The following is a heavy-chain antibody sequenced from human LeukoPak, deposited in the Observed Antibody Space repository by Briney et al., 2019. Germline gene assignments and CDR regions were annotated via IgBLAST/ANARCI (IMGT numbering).Heavy chain of an antibody. CDR2: ISYDGSNK. CDR3: ASLWFGELPVDY. D-gene: IGHD3-10*01. V-gene: IGHV3-30*03. CDR1: GFTFSSYG. J-gene: IGHJ4*02. Sequence: GGSLRLSCAASGFTFSSYGMHWVRQAPGKGLEWVAVISYDGSNKYYADSVKGRFTISRDNSKNTLYLQMNSLRAEDTAVYYCASLWFGELPVDYWGQGTLVTVSS.